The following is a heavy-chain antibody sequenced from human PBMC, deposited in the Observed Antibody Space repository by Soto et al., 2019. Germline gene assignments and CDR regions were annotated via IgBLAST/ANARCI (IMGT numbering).Heavy chain of an antibody. Sequence: QVQLVQSGAEVKKPGASVKVSCKASGYTFTSYGISWVRQAPGQGLEWMGRISGYNGNSNYAQNLQCRDTMTTDTSTSTAYMELRSLRSDDTAVYYCAREDIQDIVVVVVAPEGLGYWGQGTLVTVSS. CDR1: GYTFTSYG. J-gene: IGHJ4*02. D-gene: IGHD2-15*01. CDR3: AREDIQDIVVVVVAPEGLGY. CDR2: ISGYNGNS. V-gene: IGHV1-18*01.